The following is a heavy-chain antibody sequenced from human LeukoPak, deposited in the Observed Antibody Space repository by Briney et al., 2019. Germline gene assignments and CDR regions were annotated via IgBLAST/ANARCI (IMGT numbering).Heavy chain of an antibody. J-gene: IGHJ4*02. CDR2: INPNSGNT. V-gene: IGHV1-2*02. CDR1: GYTFTGYY. Sequence: ASVKVSCKASGYTFTGYYMHWVRQAPGQGLEWMGWINPNSGNTNYAPKFQGRVTVTRDTSITTAYMELSRLRSDDTAVYYCAREDMVGATKGVTGTNSYFDYWGQGTLVTVSS. D-gene: IGHD1-26*01. CDR3: AREDMVGATKGVTGTNSYFDY.